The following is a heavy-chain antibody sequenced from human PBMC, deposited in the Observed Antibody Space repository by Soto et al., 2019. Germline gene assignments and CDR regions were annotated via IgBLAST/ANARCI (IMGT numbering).Heavy chain of an antibody. CDR3: AKSLSTAVNYGLDV. Sequence: PGGSLGLSCGASGFTFSYNAMTWVRQAPGKGLEWVSSISDDGDSTYYADSVNGRFAVSRDNSKNTLFLHMNSLGAEDTAVYYCAKSLSTAVNYGLDVWGQGTSVTVSS. CDR2: ISDDGDST. J-gene: IGHJ6*02. V-gene: IGHV3-23*01. D-gene: IGHD2-2*01. CDR1: GFTFSYNA.